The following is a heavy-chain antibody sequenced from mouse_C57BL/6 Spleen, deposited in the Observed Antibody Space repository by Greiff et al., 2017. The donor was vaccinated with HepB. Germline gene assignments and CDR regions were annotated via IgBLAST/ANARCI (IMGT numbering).Heavy chain of an antibody. J-gene: IGHJ2*01. CDR2: IYPGSGST. CDR3: ARSRYYDYVTY. D-gene: IGHD2-4*01. CDR1: GYTFTSYW. V-gene: IGHV1-55*01. Sequence: QVQLQQPGAELVKPGASVKMSCKASGYTFTSYWITWVKQRPGQGLEWIGDIYPGSGSTNYNEKFKSKSTLTVDTSSSTAYMHLSSLTSEDSAVYYCARSRYYDYVTYWGQGTPLTVSS.